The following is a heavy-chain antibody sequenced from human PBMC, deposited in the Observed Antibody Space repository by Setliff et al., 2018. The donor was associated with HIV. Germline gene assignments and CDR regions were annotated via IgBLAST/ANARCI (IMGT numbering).Heavy chain of an antibody. D-gene: IGHD3-22*01. CDR3: AREIVTLYTGGHYLYGIDV. V-gene: IGHV3-48*01. J-gene: IGHJ6*02. CDR2: ITSTGSTI. CDR1: GFTFSDCS. Sequence: GGSLRLSCAASGFTFSDCSMNWVRQAPGKGLEWISYITSTGSTIFYADSVEGRFTISRENARNSLYLQMNSLRAGDTAVYYCAREIVTLYTGGHYLYGIDVWGQGTAVTVSS.